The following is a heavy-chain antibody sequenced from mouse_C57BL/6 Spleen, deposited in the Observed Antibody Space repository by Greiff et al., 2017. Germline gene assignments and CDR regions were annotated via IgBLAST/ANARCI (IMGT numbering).Heavy chain of an antibody. D-gene: IGHD2-4*01. V-gene: IGHV2-2*01. CDR2: IWSGGST. Sequence: VQLQQSGPGLVQPSQSLSITCTVSGFSLTSYGVHWVRQSPGKGLEWLGVIWSGGSTDYNAAFISRLSISKDNSKSQVFFKMNSLQADDTAIYYCASRYDYDEGYAMDYWGQGTSVTVSS. CDR1: GFSLTSYG. CDR3: ASRYDYDEGYAMDY. J-gene: IGHJ4*01.